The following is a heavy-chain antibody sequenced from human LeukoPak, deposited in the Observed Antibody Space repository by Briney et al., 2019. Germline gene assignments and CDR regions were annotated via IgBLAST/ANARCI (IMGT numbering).Heavy chain of an antibody. J-gene: IGHJ4*02. V-gene: IGHV1-46*03. CDR3: ARYDGYKDGFDY. D-gene: IGHD5-24*01. CDR1: GASFSSYA. CDR2: INPSGGST. Sequence: ASVKVSCKASGASFSSYAISWVGQAAGQVLGWMGVINPSGGSTSYAQKFQGRVTMTRDTSTTTVYMELSSLRSEDAAVYYCARYDGYKDGFDYWGQGTLVTVSS.